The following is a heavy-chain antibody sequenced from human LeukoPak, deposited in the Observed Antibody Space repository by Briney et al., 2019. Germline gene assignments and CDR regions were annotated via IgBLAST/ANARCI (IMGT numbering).Heavy chain of an antibody. CDR3: ARPLHCSGGSCYYPGAAYYYYGMDV. Sequence: GGSLRLSCAASGFTFSSYWMHWVRQAPGKGLVWVSRINGDGSRTTYADSVKGRYTISRDNAKNTLYLQMNSLRAEDTAVYYCARPLHCSGGSCYYPGAAYYYYGMDVWGKGTTVTVSS. CDR1: GFTFSSYW. CDR2: INGDGSRT. V-gene: IGHV3-74*01. D-gene: IGHD2-15*01. J-gene: IGHJ6*04.